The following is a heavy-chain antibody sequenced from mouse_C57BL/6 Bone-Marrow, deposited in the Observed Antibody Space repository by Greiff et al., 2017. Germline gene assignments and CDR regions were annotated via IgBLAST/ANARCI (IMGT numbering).Heavy chain of an antibody. V-gene: IGHV1-69*01. CDR3: ARGTTVVAYYFDY. J-gene: IGHJ2*01. CDR1: GYTFTSYW. Sequence: QVQLQQPGAELVMPGASVKLSCKASGYTFTSYWMHWVQQRPGQGLEWIGEIDPSDSYTNYNQKFKGKFTLTVDKSSSTAYMQLSSLTSEDSAVYYCARGTTVVAYYFDYWGQGTTLTVSS. CDR2: IDPSDSYT. D-gene: IGHD1-1*01.